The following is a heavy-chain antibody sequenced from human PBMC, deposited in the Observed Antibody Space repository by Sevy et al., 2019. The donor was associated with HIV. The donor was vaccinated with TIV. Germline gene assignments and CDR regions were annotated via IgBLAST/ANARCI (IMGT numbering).Heavy chain of an antibody. Sequence: GESLKISCAASGSTFRSDIMNWVRQAPGKGLEWVSSISSTSSYIYYADSVKGRFTISRDNAKNSVYLQMNSLRAEDTAVYYCVRDGKFYDAVDIWGQGTMVIVSS. CDR1: GSTFRSDI. CDR3: VRDGKFYDAVDI. CDR2: ISSTSSYI. V-gene: IGHV3-21*01. J-gene: IGHJ3*02.